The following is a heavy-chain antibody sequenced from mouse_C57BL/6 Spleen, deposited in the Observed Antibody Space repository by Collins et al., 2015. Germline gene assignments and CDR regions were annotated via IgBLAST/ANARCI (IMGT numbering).Heavy chain of an antibody. V-gene: IGHV10-1*01. J-gene: IGHJ4*01. CDR3: VRHYYDYERDYYAMDY. D-gene: IGHD2-4*01. CDR1: GFSFNTYA. Sequence: EVQLVESGGGLVQPKGSLKLSCAASGFSFNTYAMNWVRQAPGKGLEWVARIRSKSNNYATYYADSVKDRFTISRDDSESMLYLQMNNLKTEDTAMYYCVRHYYDYERDYYAMDYWGQGTSVTVSS. CDR2: IRSKSNNYAT.